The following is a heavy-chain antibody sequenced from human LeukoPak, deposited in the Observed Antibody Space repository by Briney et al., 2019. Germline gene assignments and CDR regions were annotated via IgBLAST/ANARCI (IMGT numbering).Heavy chain of an antibody. J-gene: IGHJ4*02. CDR2: IYHSGST. CDR3: ASVVPAADYFDS. D-gene: IGHD2-2*01. V-gene: IGHV4-38-2*02. Sequence: SETLSLTCTVSGYSISSGYYWGWIRQPPGKGLEWIGSIYHSGSTYYNPSLKSRVTISVDTSKNQFSLKLSSVTAADTAVYYCASVVPAADYFDSWGQGTLVTVSS. CDR1: GYSISSGYY.